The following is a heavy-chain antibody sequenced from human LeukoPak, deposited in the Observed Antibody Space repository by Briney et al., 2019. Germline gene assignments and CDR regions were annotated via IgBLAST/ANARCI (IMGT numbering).Heavy chain of an antibody. CDR1: GYTFTSYG. CDR2: ISAHSGNT. J-gene: IGHJ4*02. Sequence: GASVKVSCKASGYTFTSYGISWVRQAPGQGLEWMGWISAHSGNTIYAEKFQGRVTMTIDTSTSTTYMTLGSLRSDDTAVFYCATQLRDFDGLSRGLVDWGQGTLVTVSA. D-gene: IGHD3-9*01. CDR3: ATQLRDFDGLSRGLVD. V-gene: IGHV1-18*01.